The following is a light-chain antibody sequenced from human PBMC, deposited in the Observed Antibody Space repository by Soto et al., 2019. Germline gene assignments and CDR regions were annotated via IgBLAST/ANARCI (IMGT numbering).Light chain of an antibody. CDR2: GIS. Sequence: EIVLTQSPGTLSLSPGERATLSCRASQSVSSSYLAWYQQKPGQAPRLLIYGISTRATGIPARFSGSGSGTEFSLTISSLQSEDFAVYYCQHYYNWPRTFGQGTKVDI. V-gene: IGKV3-15*01. CDR1: QSVSSSY. CDR3: QHYYNWPRT. J-gene: IGKJ1*01.